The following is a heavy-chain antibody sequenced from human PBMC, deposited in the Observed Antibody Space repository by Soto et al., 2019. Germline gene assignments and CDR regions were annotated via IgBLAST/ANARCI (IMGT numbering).Heavy chain of an antibody. CDR1: GFTFSSYA. J-gene: IGHJ3*02. CDR3: EKDRWGSAYDAFDI. V-gene: IGHV3-23*01. CDR2: ISGSDGST. Sequence: GGSLRLSCAASGFTFSSYAMSWVRQAPGKGLEWVSAISGSDGSTYYADSVKGRFTISRDNSKNTLYLQMNSLRAEDTAGYCCEKDRWGSAYDAFDIWGQGTMVTVSS. D-gene: IGHD2-21*01.